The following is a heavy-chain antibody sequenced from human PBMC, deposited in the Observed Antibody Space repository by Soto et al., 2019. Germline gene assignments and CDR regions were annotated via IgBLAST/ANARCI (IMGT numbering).Heavy chain of an antibody. Sequence: ASVKVSCKASGGTFSSYAISWVRQAPGQGLEWMGGIIPIFGTANYAQKFQGRVTITADESTSTAYMELSSLRSEDTAVYYCARSSIAAAGPPYYGMDVWGQGTTVTVSS. J-gene: IGHJ6*02. CDR3: ARSSIAAAGPPYYGMDV. CDR1: GGTFSSYA. CDR2: IIPIFGTA. V-gene: IGHV1-69*13. D-gene: IGHD6-13*01.